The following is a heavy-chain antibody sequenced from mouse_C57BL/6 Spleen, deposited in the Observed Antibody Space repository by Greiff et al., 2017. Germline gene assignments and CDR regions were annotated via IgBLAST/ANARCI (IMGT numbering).Heavy chain of an antibody. D-gene: IGHD1-1*01. Sequence: QVQLQQSGAELVKPGASVKISCKASGYAFSSYWMNWVKQRPGKGLEWIGQIYPGDGDTNYNGKFKGKATLNADKSSSTAYMQLSSLTSEDSAVYFCARPGSSYNYFDYWGQGTTLTVSS. CDR3: ARPGSSYNYFDY. CDR1: GYAFSSYW. V-gene: IGHV1-80*01. CDR2: IYPGDGDT. J-gene: IGHJ2*01.